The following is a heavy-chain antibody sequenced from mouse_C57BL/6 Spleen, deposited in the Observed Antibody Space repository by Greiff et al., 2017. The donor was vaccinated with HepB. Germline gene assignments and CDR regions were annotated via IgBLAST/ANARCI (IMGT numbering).Heavy chain of an antibody. CDR3: ARRAYYYGSSYRDGGYFDV. CDR1: GYTFTDYY. D-gene: IGHD1-1*01. J-gene: IGHJ1*03. Sequence: QVQLQQSGPELVKPGASVKISCKASGYTFTDYYINWVKQRPGQGLEWIGWIFPGSGSTYYNEKFKGKATLTVDKSSSTAYMLLSSLTSEDSAVYFCARRAYYYGSSYRDGGYFDVWGTGTTVTVSS. V-gene: IGHV1-75*01. CDR2: IFPGSGST.